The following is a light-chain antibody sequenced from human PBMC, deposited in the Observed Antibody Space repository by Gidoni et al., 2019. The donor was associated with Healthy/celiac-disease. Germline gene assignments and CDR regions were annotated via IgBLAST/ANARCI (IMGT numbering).Light chain of an antibody. CDR3: QQYYSTRT. J-gene: IGKJ4*01. Sequence: DIVMTQSPDSRAVSLGERATINCKSSQSVLYSSNNKNYLAWYQQKPGQPPKLLIYWAATRESGVPDRFSGSGSWTDFTLTSSSLQAEDVAVYYCQQYYSTRTFGGGTKVEIK. V-gene: IGKV4-1*01. CDR2: WAA. CDR1: QSVLYSSNNKNY.